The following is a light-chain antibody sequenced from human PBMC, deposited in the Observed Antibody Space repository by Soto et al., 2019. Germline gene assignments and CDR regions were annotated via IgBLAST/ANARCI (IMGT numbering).Light chain of an antibody. J-gene: IGLJ2*01. Sequence: LTQPASVSGSPGQSITISCTGTSSDVGGYNYVPWYQQHPGKAPKLMIYDVNNRPSGVSNRFSGSKSGNTASLTISGLQAEDESDYYCSSYTSSSTPHVVFGGGTQLTVL. V-gene: IGLV2-14*01. CDR2: DVN. CDR3: SSYTSSSTPHVV. CDR1: SSDVGGYNY.